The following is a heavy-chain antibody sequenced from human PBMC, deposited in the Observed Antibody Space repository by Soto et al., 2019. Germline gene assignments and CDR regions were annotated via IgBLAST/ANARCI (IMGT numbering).Heavy chain of an antibody. J-gene: IGHJ4*02. D-gene: IGHD6-13*01. CDR2: ISWNSGSI. CDR1: GFTFDDYA. V-gene: IGHV3-9*01. Sequence: EVQLVESGGGLVQPGRSLRLSCAASGFTFDDYAMHWVRQAPGKGLEWVSGISWNSGSIGYADSVKGRFTISRDNAKNSLYLQMNSLRAEDTALYYCAKDRGSSWYEIDYWGQGTLVTVSS. CDR3: AKDRGSSWYEIDY.